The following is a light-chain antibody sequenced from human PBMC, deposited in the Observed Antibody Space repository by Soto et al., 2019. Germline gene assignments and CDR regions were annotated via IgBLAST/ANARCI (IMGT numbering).Light chain of an antibody. CDR3: QRYGGSTWA. V-gene: IGKV3-20*01. CDR1: QSVSNSY. Sequence: IVLTQSPGTLPLSPGERATLSCRASQSVSNSYLAWYQQKPGQAPRLLIYAASSRATGIPDRFSGSGSGTDFTLTISRLEPEDFAVYYCQRYGGSTWAFGQGTKVEIK. CDR2: AAS. J-gene: IGKJ1*01.